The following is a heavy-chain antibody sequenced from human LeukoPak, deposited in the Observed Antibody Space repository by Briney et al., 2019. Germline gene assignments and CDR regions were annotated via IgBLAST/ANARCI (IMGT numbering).Heavy chain of an antibody. J-gene: IGHJ3*02. CDR3: AKESALAATDTRDVFDI. Sequence: GRSLRLSCAASGLTFSSYGMHWVRQAPGKGLEGVAVIFYGGSNEYYADSVKGRFTISRDNFKNTLHLQMNSLRLEDTAIYYCAKESALAATDTRDVFDIWGRGTMVTVSS. CDR2: IFYGGSNE. D-gene: IGHD6-13*01. CDR1: GLTFSSYG. V-gene: IGHV3-30*18.